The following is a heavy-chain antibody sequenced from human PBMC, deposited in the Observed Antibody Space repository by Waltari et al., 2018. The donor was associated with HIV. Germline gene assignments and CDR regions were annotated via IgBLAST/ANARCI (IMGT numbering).Heavy chain of an antibody. CDR1: GGSVSSSSYF. D-gene: IGHD1-26*01. Sequence: QLQLQESGPGLVKPSETLSLTCTVSGGSVSSSSYFWGWIRQPPGKGLEWVGRIYYTGSAYNNRCLESRVTISVDTSKNQFSLKVTSVTAADTAVYYCARHALRVGAAYWNFDLWGRGTLVTVSS. V-gene: IGHV4-39*01. CDR3: ARHALRVGAAYWNFDL. J-gene: IGHJ2*01. CDR2: IYYTGSA.